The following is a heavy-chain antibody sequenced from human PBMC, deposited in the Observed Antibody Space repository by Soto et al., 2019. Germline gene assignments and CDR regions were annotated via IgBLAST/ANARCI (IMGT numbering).Heavy chain of an antibody. CDR3: AKGVIVGAHTTCYFDY. D-gene: IGHD1-26*01. CDR2: ISGSGGST. Sequence: EVPLLESGGGLVQPGGSLRLSCAASGFTFSSYAMSWVRQAPGKGLEWVSAISGSGGSTYYADSVKGRFTISRDNSKNTLYLQMNSLRAEDTAVYYCAKGVIVGAHTTCYFDYWGQGTLVTVSS. CDR1: GFTFSSYA. J-gene: IGHJ4*02. V-gene: IGHV3-23*01.